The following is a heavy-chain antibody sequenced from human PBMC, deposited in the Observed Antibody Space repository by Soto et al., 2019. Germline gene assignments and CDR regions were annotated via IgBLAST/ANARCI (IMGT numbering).Heavy chain of an antibody. CDR1: GFTFSSYS. CDR3: ARALYYDILTGYYYYYGMDV. V-gene: IGHV3-48*01. CDR2: ISSSSSTI. D-gene: IGHD3-9*01. Sequence: ELQLVESGGGLVQPGGSLRLSCAASGFTFSSYSMNWVRQAPGKGLEWVSYISSSSSTIYYADSVKGRFTISRDNAKNSLYLQMNSLRAEDTAVYYCARALYYDILTGYYYYYGMDVW. J-gene: IGHJ6*01.